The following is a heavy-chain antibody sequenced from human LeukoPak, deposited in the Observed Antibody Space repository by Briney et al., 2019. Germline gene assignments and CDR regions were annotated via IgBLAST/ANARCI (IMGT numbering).Heavy chain of an antibody. CDR2: MSDNGVNT. D-gene: IGHD3-10*01. J-gene: IGHJ5*02. CDR3: ARGATYYYGSGSYYRAFWWFDP. V-gene: IGHV3-23*01. CDR1: GFNFGRFA. Sequence: QAGGPLRLSCAASGFNFGRFAMSWVRQAPGRGLEWLSGMSDNGVNTYYADSVKGRFTISRDNAKNSLYLQMNSLRAEDTAVYYCARGATYYYGSGSYYRAFWWFDPWGQGTLVTVSS.